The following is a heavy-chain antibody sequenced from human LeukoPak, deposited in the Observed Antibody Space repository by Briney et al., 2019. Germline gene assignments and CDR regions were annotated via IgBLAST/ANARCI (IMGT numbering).Heavy chain of an antibody. V-gene: IGHV3-49*04. Sequence: PGGSLRLSCTASVFSLCYYAVSWVREAPGGGREWVCFIRSRAYGGTTECAASVKGRFPISRDDSKSLAYLQMNRLKTEDKGVYYCTRDSLMGGHLWLNGYWGQGTLVTVSS. CDR3: TRDSLMGGHLWLNGY. J-gene: IGHJ4*02. CDR2: IRSRAYGGTT. D-gene: IGHD5-18*01. CDR1: VFSLCYYA.